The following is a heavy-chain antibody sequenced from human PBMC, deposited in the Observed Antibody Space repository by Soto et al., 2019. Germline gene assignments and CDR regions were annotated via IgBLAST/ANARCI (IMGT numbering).Heavy chain of an antibody. V-gene: IGHV1-69*02. Sequence: QVQLVQSGAEVKKPGSSVKVSCKASGGTFSSYTISWVRQAPGQGLEWMGRIIPILGIANYAQKFQGRVTITADKSTRTAYMELSRLRSEDTDVYYCAMEYCSSTSCYRDYWGQGTLVTVSS. CDR1: GGTFSSYT. D-gene: IGHD2-2*02. J-gene: IGHJ4*02. CDR3: AMEYCSSTSCYRDY. CDR2: IIPILGIA.